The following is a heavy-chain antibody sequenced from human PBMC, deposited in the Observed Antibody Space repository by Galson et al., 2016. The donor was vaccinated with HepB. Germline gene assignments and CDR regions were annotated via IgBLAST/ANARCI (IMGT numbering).Heavy chain of an antibody. CDR1: GFTFNSFG. CDR2: IWYDGSNK. J-gene: IGHJ4*02. V-gene: IGHV3-33*01. CDR3: AREAPITAPGANDC. Sequence: SLRLSCAASGFTFNSFGMHWVRQAPGKGPEWVAVIWYDGSNKYYGDSVKGRFTISRDSSKNTLYLQMNSLRAEDTAIYYCAREAPITAPGANDCWGQGTQVTVSS. D-gene: IGHD6-13*01.